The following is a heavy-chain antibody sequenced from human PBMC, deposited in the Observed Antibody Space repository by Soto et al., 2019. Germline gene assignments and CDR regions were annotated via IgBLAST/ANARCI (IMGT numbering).Heavy chain of an antibody. CDR1: GYSFTSYW. V-gene: IGHV5-51*01. J-gene: IGHJ6*02. CDR3: TGGGVRGVITRTRDYYGMDV. CDR2: IYPGDSDT. D-gene: IGHD3-10*01. Sequence: ESLKISCKGSGYSFTSYWIGWVRQMPGKGLEWMGIIYPGDSDTRYSPSFQGQVTISADTSISTAYLQWSSLKASDTAMYYCTGGGVRGVITRTRDYYGMDVWGQGTTVTVSS.